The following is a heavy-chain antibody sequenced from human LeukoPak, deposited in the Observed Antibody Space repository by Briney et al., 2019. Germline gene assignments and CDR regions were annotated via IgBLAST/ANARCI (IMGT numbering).Heavy chain of an antibody. Sequence: TGGSLRLSCAASGFTFSSYAMSWVRQAPGKGLEWVSAISGSGGSTYYADSVKGRFTISGDNSKNTLYLQMNSLRAEDTAVYYCAKGIVGATRKINFFDYWGQGTLVTVSS. J-gene: IGHJ4*02. CDR2: ISGSGGST. V-gene: IGHV3-23*01. CDR3: AKGIVGATRKINFFDY. D-gene: IGHD1-26*01. CDR1: GFTFSSYA.